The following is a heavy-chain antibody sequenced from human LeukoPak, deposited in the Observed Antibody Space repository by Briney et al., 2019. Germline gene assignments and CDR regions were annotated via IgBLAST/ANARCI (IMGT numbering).Heavy chain of an antibody. CDR2: INPNSGDT. CDR1: GYTFTGYY. J-gene: IGHJ3*02. CDR3: ARAPKNEAYDI. V-gene: IGHV1-2*02. Sequence: GASVKVSCKASGYTFTGYYIHWVRQAPGQGLEWVGWINPNSGDTHSAQNFQGRVTMTRDTSISTASMDLSRLRSDDTAVYYCARAPKNEAYDIWGRGTMVTVSS.